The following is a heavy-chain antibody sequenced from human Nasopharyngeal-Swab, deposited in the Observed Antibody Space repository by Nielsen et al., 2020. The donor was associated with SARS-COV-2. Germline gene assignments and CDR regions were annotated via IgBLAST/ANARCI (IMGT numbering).Heavy chain of an antibody. CDR1: GGSISSSNW. CDR2: IYHIGST. D-gene: IGHD1-1*01. V-gene: IGHV4-4*02. Sequence: TLSLTRAVSGGSISSSNWWSGVRQPPGKGLEWIGEIYHIGSTNYNPSLKSRVTISVDKSKNQFSLKLSSVTAADTAVYYCARGTGTAAGFDYWGQGTLVTVSS. CDR3: ARGTGTAAGFDY. J-gene: IGHJ4*02.